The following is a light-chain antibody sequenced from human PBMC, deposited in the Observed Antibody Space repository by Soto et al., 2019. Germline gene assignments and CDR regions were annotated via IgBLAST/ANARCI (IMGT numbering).Light chain of an antibody. Sequence: EFVLTQSPATLSLSPGERATLSCRASQTVITYLAWYQQKPGQAPRLLIFDATKRVTGIPARFSGSGSRTDFTLTISSLEPEDFAVYYCQQRGTFGGGTKVEIK. CDR2: DAT. CDR1: QTVITY. J-gene: IGKJ4*01. CDR3: QQRGT. V-gene: IGKV3-11*01.